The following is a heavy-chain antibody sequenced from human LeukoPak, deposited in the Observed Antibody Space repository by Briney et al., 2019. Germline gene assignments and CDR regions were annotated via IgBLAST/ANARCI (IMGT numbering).Heavy chain of an antibody. CDR1: GFTLSSNY. D-gene: IGHD6-13*01. Sequence: GGSLRLSCAASGFTLSSNYMSWVRQAPGKGLEWVSVIYSGGSTYYADSVKGRFTISRDNSKNTVDLQMNSLRVEDTAVYYCAMRGNTWYDCWGQGTLGTVS. CDR2: IYSGGST. J-gene: IGHJ4*02. CDR3: AMRGNTWYDC. V-gene: IGHV3-53*01.